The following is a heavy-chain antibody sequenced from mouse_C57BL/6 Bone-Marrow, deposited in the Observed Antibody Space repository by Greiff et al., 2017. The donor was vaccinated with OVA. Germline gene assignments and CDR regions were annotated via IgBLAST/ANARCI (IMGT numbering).Heavy chain of an antibody. V-gene: IGHV14-3*01. CDR3: ARWGNPYYYAMDY. J-gene: IGHJ4*01. CDR2: IDPANGNT. D-gene: IGHD2-1*01. CDR1: GFNIQNTS. Sequence: VQLQQSVAELVRPGASVKLSCTASGFNIQNTSMHWVKQRPEQGLEWIGRIDPANGNTKSAPKFQGKATITADTSSNTAYLQLSSLTSEDTAIYYCARWGNPYYYAMDYGGQGTSVTVSS.